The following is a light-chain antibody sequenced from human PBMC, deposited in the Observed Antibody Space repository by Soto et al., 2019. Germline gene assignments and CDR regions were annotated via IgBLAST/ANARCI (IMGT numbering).Light chain of an antibody. CDR2: DAS. CDR1: QSVNSY. V-gene: IGKV3-11*01. Sequence: IVLTQSPATLSLSPGERATLSCRASQSVNSYLAWYQQKPGHAPRLLIYDASTRATGIPARFSGSGSGTDFTLTISILEPEDFAVYYCQQRSNWFTFGPGTKVDIK. J-gene: IGKJ3*01. CDR3: QQRSNWFT.